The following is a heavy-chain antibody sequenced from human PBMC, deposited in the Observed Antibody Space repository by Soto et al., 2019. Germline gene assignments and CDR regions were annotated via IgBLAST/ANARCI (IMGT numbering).Heavy chain of an antibody. Sequence: QVHLVQSGSEVKKPGASVKVSCRASGYTFSDYLIHWVRQAPGHALEWMGRINPKSGGLHSVQKFQGRVTMTTDTAMSTAYMEFRRLRHDEPAVYYCARGISTDCSNCVCAWHYSHEMDVWARGTTVAVSS. CDR3: ARGISTDCSNCVCAWHYSHEMDV. V-gene: IGHV1-2*06. CDR2: INPKSGGL. CDR1: GYTFSDYL. D-gene: IGHD2-8*01. J-gene: IGHJ6*02.